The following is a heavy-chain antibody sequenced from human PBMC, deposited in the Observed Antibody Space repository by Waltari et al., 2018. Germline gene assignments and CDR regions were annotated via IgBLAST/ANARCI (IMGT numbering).Heavy chain of an antibody. V-gene: IGHV4-34*01. CDR1: GGSFSGYY. CDR3: GRERQLELGRTGVFDP. Sequence: QVRLDQWGAGLLKPSETLSLTCAVYGGSFSGYYWSWIRRSPEKGLEWIGEVTHTGKTNYKPSLRGRITMSVDTSKNQFSLKMTSVTAADTAVYYCGRERQLELGRTGVFDPWSRGTPVTVSS. D-gene: IGHD1-1*01. CDR2: VTHTGKT. J-gene: IGHJ5*02.